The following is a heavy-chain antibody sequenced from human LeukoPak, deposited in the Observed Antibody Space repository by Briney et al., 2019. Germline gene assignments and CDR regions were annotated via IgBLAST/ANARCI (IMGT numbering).Heavy chain of an antibody. CDR2: ITATTGRT. J-gene: IGHJ5*02. CDR3: AKVASSTWYGGWFDR. CDR1: GFTFSSYA. D-gene: IGHD6-13*01. V-gene: IGHV3-23*01. Sequence: PGGSLRLSSAASGFTFSSYAISWVRQAPGRGLEWVSGITATTGRTYYADSVKGRFTISRDNSKNTLYLQMNSLRAEDTGKFYCAKVASSTWYGGWFDRWGQGTLVTVSS.